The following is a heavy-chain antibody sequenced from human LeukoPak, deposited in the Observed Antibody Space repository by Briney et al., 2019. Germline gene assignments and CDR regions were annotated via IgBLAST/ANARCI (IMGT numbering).Heavy chain of an antibody. V-gene: IGHV3-7*01. D-gene: IGHD3-10*01. CDR1: GFTLSTNW. CDR3: ARERRGGDAFDI. CDR2: IKQDGSDK. Sequence: PGGSLRLSCAASGFTLSTNWMCWVRQAPGKGLEWVANIKQDGSDKYYVDSVRGRFTISRDNAENSLYLQMSSLRAEDTAVYYCARERRGGDAFDIWGQGTMVTVSS. J-gene: IGHJ3*02.